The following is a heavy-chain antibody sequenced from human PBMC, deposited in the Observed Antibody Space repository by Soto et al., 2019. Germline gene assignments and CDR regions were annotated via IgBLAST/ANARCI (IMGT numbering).Heavy chain of an antibody. CDR3: ARDWVGHIVVVTAIGAHYGMDV. J-gene: IGHJ6*02. CDR2: ISAYNGNT. D-gene: IGHD2-21*02. CDR1: GYTFTSYG. V-gene: IGHV1-18*04. Sequence: ASVKVSCKASGYTFTSYGISWVRRAPGQGLEWMGWISAYNGNTNYAQKLQGRVTMTIDTSTSTAYMELRSLRSDDTAVYYCARDWVGHIVVVTAIGAHYGMDVWGQGTTVTVSS.